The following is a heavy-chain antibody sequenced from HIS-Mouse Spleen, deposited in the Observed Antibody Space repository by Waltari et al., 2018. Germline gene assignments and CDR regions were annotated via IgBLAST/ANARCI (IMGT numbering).Heavy chain of an antibody. Sequence: EVQLVESGGGLVEPGGCLRLSWAASGFTFSSYWMHWVRQAPGKGLVWVSRINSDGSSTSYADSVKGRFTISRDNAKNTLYLQMNSLRAEDTAVYYCARDLELDAFDIWGQGTMVTVSS. V-gene: IGHV3-74*01. D-gene: IGHD1-1*01. CDR1: GFTFSSYW. CDR3: ARDLELDAFDI. CDR2: INSDGSST. J-gene: IGHJ3*02.